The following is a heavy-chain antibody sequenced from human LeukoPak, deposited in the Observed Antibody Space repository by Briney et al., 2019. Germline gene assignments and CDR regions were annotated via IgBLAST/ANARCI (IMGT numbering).Heavy chain of an antibody. V-gene: IGHV3-30-3*01. Sequence: GRSLRLSCAASGFTFSSYAMHWVRQAPGKGLEWVAVISYDGSNKYYADSVKGRFTISRDNSKNTLYLQMNSLRAEDTSVYYCARDSSSEVYYYGMDVWGQGTTVTVSS. CDR3: ARDSSSEVYYYGMDV. CDR2: ISYDGSNK. J-gene: IGHJ6*02. CDR1: GFTFSSYA. D-gene: IGHD6-6*01.